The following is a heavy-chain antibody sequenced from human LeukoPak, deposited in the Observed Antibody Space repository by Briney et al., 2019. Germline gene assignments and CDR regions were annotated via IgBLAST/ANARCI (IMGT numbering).Heavy chain of an antibody. D-gene: IGHD2-15*01. Sequence: PGGSLRLSCAASGFTLSGEYMSWVRQAPGKGLEWVSVIFGAGTTYYADSVKGRFTTSRDNSKNTLYLQMNSLRVEDTAVYYCARAIQFGGYFDYWGQGTLVTVST. J-gene: IGHJ4*02. V-gene: IGHV3-53*01. CDR1: GFTLSGEY. CDR3: ARAIQFGGYFDY. CDR2: IFGAGTT.